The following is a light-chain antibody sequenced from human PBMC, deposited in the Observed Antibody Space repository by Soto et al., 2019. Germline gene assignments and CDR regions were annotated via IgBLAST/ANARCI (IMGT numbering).Light chain of an antibody. J-gene: IGKJ3*01. V-gene: IGKV1-9*01. Sequence: DIQLTQSPSFLSAFVGDRVTITCRASQDVENYLAWYQQRPGKAPRLLISGASFLQSGVPSRFSGSGSGTEFTLTISSLQPEDFAVYYCQQLNSYPSFGPGTKVDLK. CDR3: QQLNSYPS. CDR2: GAS. CDR1: QDVENY.